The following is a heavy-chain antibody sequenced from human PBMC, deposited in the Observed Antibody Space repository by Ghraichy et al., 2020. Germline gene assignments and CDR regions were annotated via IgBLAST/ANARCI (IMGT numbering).Heavy chain of an antibody. V-gene: IGHV4-34*01. D-gene: IGHD6-19*01. Sequence: SETLSLTCAVYGGSFSGYYWSWIRQPPGKGLEWIGEINHSGSTNYNPSLKSRVTISVDTSKNQFSLKLSSVTAADTAVYYCARRSGAVAGRGLGGNWFDPWGQGTLVTVSS. J-gene: IGHJ5*02. CDR1: GGSFSGYY. CDR3: ARRSGAVAGRGLGGNWFDP. CDR2: INHSGST.